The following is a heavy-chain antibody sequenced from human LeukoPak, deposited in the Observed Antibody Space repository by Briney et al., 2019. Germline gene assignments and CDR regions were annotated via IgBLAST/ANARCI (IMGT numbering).Heavy chain of an antibody. CDR2: ISSSGSTI. V-gene: IGHV3-11*01. J-gene: IGHJ2*01. D-gene: IGHD1-26*01. Sequence: GGSLRLSCAASGFTFSDYYMSGIRQAPGKGLEGVSYISSSGSTIYYADSVKGRFTISRDNAKNSLYLQMNSLRAEDTAVYYCARDEGAPDWYFDLWGRGTLVTVSS. CDR1: GFTFSDYY. CDR3: ARDEGAPDWYFDL.